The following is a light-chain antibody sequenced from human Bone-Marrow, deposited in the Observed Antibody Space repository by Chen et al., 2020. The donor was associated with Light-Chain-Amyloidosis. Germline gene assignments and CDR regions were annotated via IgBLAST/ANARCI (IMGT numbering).Light chain of an antibody. CDR2: EAK. V-gene: IGLV2-23*01. CDR3: CSYAGRGKM. Sequence: QSSLTKPASVSGSPGQSITISCTGSSSDVGTYNLVSWYQHHPGKAPKLIIYEAKKRPSGVSNRFSGSRSGYTASLTISGLQAEDEADYYCCSYAGRGKMFGGGTKLTVL. J-gene: IGLJ3*02. CDR1: SSDVGTYNL.